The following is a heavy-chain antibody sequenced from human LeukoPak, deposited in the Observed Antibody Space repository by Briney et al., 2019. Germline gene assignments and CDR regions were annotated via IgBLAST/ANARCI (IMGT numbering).Heavy chain of an antibody. CDR2: INPNSGGT. V-gene: IGHV1-2*02. J-gene: IGHJ1*01. D-gene: IGHD5-18*01. CDR1: GYTFTGYY. Sequence: ASVKVSCKASGYTFTGYYMHWVRQAPGQGLEWMGWINPNSGGTNYAQKFQGRVTMTRDTSISTAYMELSRLRSDDTAVYYCARAEYSYGPQAEYFQHWGQGTLVTVSS. CDR3: ARAEYSYGPQAEYFQH.